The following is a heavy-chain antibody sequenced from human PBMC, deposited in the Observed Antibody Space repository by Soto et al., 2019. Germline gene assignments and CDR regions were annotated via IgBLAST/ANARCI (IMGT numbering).Heavy chain of an antibody. CDR3: AKDLLYYYYGMDV. CDR1: GFTFSSYA. CDR2: ISGRGGST. Sequence: GGSLRLSCAASGFTFSSYAMSWVRQAPGKGLEWVSAISGRGGSTYYADSVKGRFTISRDNSKNTLYLQMNSLRAEDTAVYYCAKDLLYYYYGMDVWGQGTTVTVSS. J-gene: IGHJ6*02. V-gene: IGHV3-23*01.